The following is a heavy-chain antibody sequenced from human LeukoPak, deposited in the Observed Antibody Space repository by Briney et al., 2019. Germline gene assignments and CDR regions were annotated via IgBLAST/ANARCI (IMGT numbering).Heavy chain of an antibody. CDR2: IWYDGSTK. Sequence: PGGSLRLSCVASGFTFSSYWMSWVRQAPGKGLEWVAVIWYDGSTKYYADSVKGRFTISRDNSKNTLYLQMNSLRAEDTAFYYCARTPWRGWELPDYWGQGTLVTVSS. D-gene: IGHD1-26*01. CDR1: GFTFSSYW. V-gene: IGHV3-33*08. CDR3: ARTPWRGWELPDY. J-gene: IGHJ4*02.